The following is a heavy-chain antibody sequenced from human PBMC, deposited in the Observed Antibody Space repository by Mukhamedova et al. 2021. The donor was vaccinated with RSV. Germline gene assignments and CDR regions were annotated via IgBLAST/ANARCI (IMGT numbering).Heavy chain of an antibody. Sequence: VRRMPGKGLEWMGVINPGDSQTIYSPSFQGQITISVDKSINTAYLQLSSLKASDTAIYYCVRGRGWIDPWGQGTPVNVSP. J-gene: IGHJ5*02. CDR3: VRGRGWIDP. V-gene: IGHV5-51*01. CDR2: INPGDSQT.